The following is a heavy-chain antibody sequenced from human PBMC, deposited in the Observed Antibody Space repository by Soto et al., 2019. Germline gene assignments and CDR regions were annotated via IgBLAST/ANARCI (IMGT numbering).Heavy chain of an antibody. Sequence: SETLSLICSVSGYSVTSSDYYWAWIRQPPGKGLEWIGSMFYSGLTYYNPSLKSRVTLSVDTSKNQFSVRLNSVTAADTAVYYCAPLSVSLSGPYGIHVWGQGTTVTVSS. CDR3: APLSVSLSGPYGIHV. D-gene: IGHD2-15*01. V-gene: IGHV4-39*01. J-gene: IGHJ6*02. CDR2: MFYSGLT. CDR1: GYSVTSSDYY.